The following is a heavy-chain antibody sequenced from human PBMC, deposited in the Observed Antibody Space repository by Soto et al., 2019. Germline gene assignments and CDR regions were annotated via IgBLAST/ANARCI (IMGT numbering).Heavy chain of an antibody. CDR1: CGSISSYY. J-gene: IGHJ5*02. Sequence: SETLSLTCTVSCGSISSYYWSWIRQPPGNGLYCIGYIYYSVITNXXPSLKSRXXISVDTSKNHXSLKLXSVTAAYTAVYYCASRSYQNCFDPWGQGTLVTVSS. CDR3: ASRSYQNCFDP. D-gene: IGHD1-26*01. CDR2: IYYSVIT. V-gene: IGHV4-59*01.